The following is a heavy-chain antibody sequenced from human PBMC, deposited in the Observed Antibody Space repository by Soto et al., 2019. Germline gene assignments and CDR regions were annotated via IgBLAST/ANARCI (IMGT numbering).Heavy chain of an antibody. J-gene: IGHJ5*02. CDR3: ARGVIYYGSGSYNLSWLDP. V-gene: IGHV1-69*13. CDR2: IIPIFGTA. D-gene: IGHD3-10*01. Sequence: EASVKVSCKGSVGTFSSYAISWVRQAPGQGLEWMGGIIPIFGTANYAQKFQGRVTITADESTSTAYMELSSLRSEDTAVYYCARGVIYYGSGSYNLSWLDPWGQGTLVTVSS. CDR1: VGTFSSYA.